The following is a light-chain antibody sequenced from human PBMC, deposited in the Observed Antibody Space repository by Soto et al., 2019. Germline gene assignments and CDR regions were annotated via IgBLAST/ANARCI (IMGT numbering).Light chain of an antibody. Sequence: EIVLTQSPGTLSLSPGERATLSCRASQSVSSRSLAWYQQKPGQAPRLLIYGASSRATGIPDRFSGSGSGTDFTLNISRLEPEDSAVYYCQQYGSSPFTFGPGTKVDIK. V-gene: IGKV3-20*01. CDR1: QSVSSRS. CDR3: QQYGSSPFT. J-gene: IGKJ3*01. CDR2: GAS.